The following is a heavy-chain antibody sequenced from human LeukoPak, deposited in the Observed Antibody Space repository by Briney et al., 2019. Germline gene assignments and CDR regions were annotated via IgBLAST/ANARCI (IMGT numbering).Heavy chain of an antibody. CDR3: VRDTYGGSSDY. CDR1: GFTFSSYW. D-gene: IGHD4-23*01. V-gene: IGHV3-74*01. CDR2: INTDGSTI. J-gene: IGHJ4*02. Sequence: GGSLRLSCAASGFTFSSYWMHWVRQAPGKGLVWVSRINTDGSTITYADSVEGRFTISRDNAKNTLYLQMNSLRAEDTAVYYCVRDTYGGSSDYWGQGTLVTVSS.